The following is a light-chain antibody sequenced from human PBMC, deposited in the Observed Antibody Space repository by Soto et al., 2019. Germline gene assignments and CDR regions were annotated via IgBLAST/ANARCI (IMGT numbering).Light chain of an antibody. Sequence: QSALTQPPSASGSPGQSVTISCTGTSSDLGDYDYVSWYQQHPGKAPKVMIYEVNKRPSGVPDRFSGSKSGNTASLTVTGLQAEDEADYYCSSYAGSNNVIFGGGTKVTVL. CDR1: SSDLGDYDY. J-gene: IGLJ2*01. CDR3: SSYAGSNNVI. CDR2: EVN. V-gene: IGLV2-8*01.